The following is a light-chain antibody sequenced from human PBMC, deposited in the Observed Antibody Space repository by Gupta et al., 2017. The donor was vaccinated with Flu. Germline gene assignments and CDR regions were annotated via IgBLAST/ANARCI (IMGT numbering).Light chain of an antibody. V-gene: IGLV1-44*01. CDR2: SNN. J-gene: IGLJ3*02. CDR3: AAWDDSLDGPV. Sequence: QSVLTQPPSASGTPGQRVTISCSGSSSNIADTTVNWYQQLPGTAPKVLIHSNNKRPSGVPDRFSGSKSGASASLAISGLQSEDEADYYCAAWDDSLDGPVFGGGTKLTVL. CDR1: SSNIADTT.